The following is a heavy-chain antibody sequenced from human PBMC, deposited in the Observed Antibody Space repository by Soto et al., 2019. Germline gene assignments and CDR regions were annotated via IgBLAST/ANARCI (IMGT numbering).Heavy chain of an antibody. CDR3: ARPQKGYCSGGSCYSLTYDAFDI. Sequence: AETLSLTCXVSGGSISSSSYYWGWIRQPPGKGLEWIGSIYYSGSTYYNPSLKSRVTISVDTSKNQFSLKLSSVTAADTAVYYCARPQKGYCSGGSCYSLTYDAFDIWGQGTMVTVS. V-gene: IGHV4-39*01. CDR2: IYYSGST. J-gene: IGHJ3*02. D-gene: IGHD2-15*01. CDR1: GGSISSSSYY.